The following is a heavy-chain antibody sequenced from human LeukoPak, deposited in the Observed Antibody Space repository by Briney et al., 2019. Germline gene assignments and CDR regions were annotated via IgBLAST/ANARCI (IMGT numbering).Heavy chain of an antibody. J-gene: IGHJ3*02. Sequence: KPSETLSLTCTVSGGSTSSYYWSWIRQPPGKGLEWIGYIYYSGSTNHNPSLKSRVTISVDTSKNQFSLKLSSVTAADTAVYYCARTDNYVAFDIWGQGTMVTVSS. V-gene: IGHV4-59*01. D-gene: IGHD4-11*01. CDR2: IYYSGST. CDR3: ARTDNYVAFDI. CDR1: GGSTSSYY.